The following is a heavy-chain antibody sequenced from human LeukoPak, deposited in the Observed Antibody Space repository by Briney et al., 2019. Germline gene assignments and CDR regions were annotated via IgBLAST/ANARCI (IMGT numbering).Heavy chain of an antibody. Sequence: SQTLSLTCAISGDSVSSNSAAWNWIRQSPSTGLEWLGRTYYRSKWYNDYAGSVKSRITINPVTSKNQFSLQVNSVTPEDTAVYYCTRGGQGDGYSADEAFDIWGQGTMVTVSS. V-gene: IGHV6-1*01. J-gene: IGHJ3*02. CDR3: TRGGQGDGYSADEAFDI. D-gene: IGHD5-24*01. CDR1: GDSVSSNSAA. CDR2: TYYRSKWYN.